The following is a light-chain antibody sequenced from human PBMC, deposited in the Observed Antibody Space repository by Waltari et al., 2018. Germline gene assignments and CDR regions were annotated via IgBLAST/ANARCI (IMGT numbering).Light chain of an antibody. CDR3: QLWDGSRDCVV. V-gene: IGLV3-21*04. J-gene: IGLJ2*01. CDR2: DDS. CDR1: NVGSKT. Sequence: SYVLTQPASVSVAPGGTARITCGGNNVGSKTVHWYQQKPGQAPLVVSYDDSDRPSVFPERFSGSNSGNTATLTISRVEAGDEADYYCQLWDGSRDCVVFGGGPKLTVL.